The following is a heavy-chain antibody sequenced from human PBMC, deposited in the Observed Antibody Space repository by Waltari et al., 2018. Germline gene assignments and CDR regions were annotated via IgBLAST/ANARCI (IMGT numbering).Heavy chain of an antibody. CDR2: IIPIFGTA. CDR3: ARELSLTGSSTSSFDL. V-gene: IGHV1-69*12. D-gene: IGHD2-2*01. J-gene: IGHJ2*01. Sequence: QVQLVQSGAEVKKPGSSVKVSCKASGGTFSSYAISWVRQAPGQGLEWMGGIIPIFGTANYAKKFQGRVTITADESTSTAYMELSSLRSEDTAVYYCARELSLTGSSTSSFDLWGRGTLVTVSS. CDR1: GGTFSSYA.